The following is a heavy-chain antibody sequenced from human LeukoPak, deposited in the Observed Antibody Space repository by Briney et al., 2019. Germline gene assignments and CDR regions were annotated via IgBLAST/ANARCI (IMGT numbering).Heavy chain of an antibody. CDR3: ARRLGTVTTQNWFDP. CDR2: IYPGDSDT. V-gene: IGHV5-51*01. Sequence: GESLKISCKGSGYSFTSYWIGWVRRMPGKGLEWMGIIYPGDSDTRYSPSFQGQVTISAAKSISTAYLQWSSLKASDTAMYYCARRLGTVTTQNWFDPWGQGTLVTVSS. J-gene: IGHJ5*02. D-gene: IGHD4-17*01. CDR1: GYSFTSYW.